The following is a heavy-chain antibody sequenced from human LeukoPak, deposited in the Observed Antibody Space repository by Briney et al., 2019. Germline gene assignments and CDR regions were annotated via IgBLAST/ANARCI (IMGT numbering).Heavy chain of an antibody. CDR2: VYSGGST. CDR3: AVRQWELLGLDY. D-gene: IGHD1-26*01. Sequence: GGSLRLSCAASGFTVSSNYMSWVRQAPGKGLEWVSVVYSGGSTYYADSVKGRFTISRDNSQNTLYLQMNSLRAEDTAVYYCAVRQWELLGLDYWGQGTLVTVSS. J-gene: IGHJ4*02. CDR1: GFTVSSNY. V-gene: IGHV3-66*01.